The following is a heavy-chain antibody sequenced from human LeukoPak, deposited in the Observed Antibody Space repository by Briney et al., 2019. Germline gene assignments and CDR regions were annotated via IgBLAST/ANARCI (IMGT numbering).Heavy chain of an antibody. D-gene: IGHD4-23*01. V-gene: IGHV3-23*01. CDR3: AKDYSGGDSHYYGMDV. CDR2: IIASGGST. Sequence: GGSLRLSCATSGFTFSSYAMSWVRQAPGKGLEWVSGIIASGGSTYYADSVKGRFTISRDNSKNTLYLQMNSLRAEDTAVYYCAKDYSGGDSHYYGMDVWGQGTTVTVSS. J-gene: IGHJ6*02. CDR1: GFTFSSYA.